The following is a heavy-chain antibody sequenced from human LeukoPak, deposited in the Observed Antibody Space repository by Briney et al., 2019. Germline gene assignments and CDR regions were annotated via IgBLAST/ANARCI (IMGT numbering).Heavy chain of an antibody. CDR1: GYTFTSYY. CDR3: ARNRIAARIFDY. CDR2: INPSGGST. D-gene: IGHD6-6*01. J-gene: IGHJ4*02. Sequence: ASVKVSCKASGYTFTSYYMHWVRQAPGQGLEWTGIINPSGGSTSYAQKFQGRVTMTRDTSTSTVYMELSSLRSEDTAVYYCARNRIAARIFDYWGQGTLVTVSS. V-gene: IGHV1-46*01.